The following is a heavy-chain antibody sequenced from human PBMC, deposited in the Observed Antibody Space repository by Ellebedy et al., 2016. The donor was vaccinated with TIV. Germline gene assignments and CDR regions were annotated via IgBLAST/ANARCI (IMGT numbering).Heavy chain of an antibody. CDR2: LQFGGES. D-gene: IGHD2-8*02. Sequence: MPSETLSLTCSVSGHSITTSNYFWGWVRQPPGKGLEWIGSLQFGGESYFDPPLKSRVTLTRDTSASTVYMELSSLRSDDTAVYYGAREGGVYYFDYWGQGTLVTVSS. V-gene: IGHV4-39*02. CDR3: AREGGVYYFDY. J-gene: IGHJ4*02. CDR1: GHSITTSNYF.